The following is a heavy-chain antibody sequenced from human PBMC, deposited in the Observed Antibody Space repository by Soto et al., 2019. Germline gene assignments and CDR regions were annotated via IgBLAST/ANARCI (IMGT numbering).Heavy chain of an antibody. V-gene: IGHV3-23*01. D-gene: IGHD6-25*01. J-gene: IGHJ4*02. Sequence: GGSLRLSCAASGFTFSSYGMSWVRQAPGKGLEWVSSISNSGSEIFYAASVKGRFTISRASSKNTLYLEMSSLRPEDTAVYYCVRRGYNWQFSDYWGQGTLVTVSS. CDR2: ISNSGSEI. CDR1: GFTFSSYG. CDR3: VRRGYNWQFSDY.